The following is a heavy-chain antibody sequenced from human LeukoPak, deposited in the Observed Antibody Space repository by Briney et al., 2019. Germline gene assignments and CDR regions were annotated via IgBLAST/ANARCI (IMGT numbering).Heavy chain of an antibody. CDR2: IYHSGST. CDR3: AREFRRKPAAISSKYNWFDP. J-gene: IGHJ5*02. V-gene: IGHV4-38-2*02. Sequence: SETLSLTCAVSGYSISSGYYWGWIRQPPGKGLEWIGSIYHSGSTYYNPSLKSRVIISVDTSKNQFSLKLSSVNAADTAVYHCAREFRRKPAAISSKYNWFDPWGQGTLVTVSS. D-gene: IGHD2-2*01. CDR1: GYSISSGYY.